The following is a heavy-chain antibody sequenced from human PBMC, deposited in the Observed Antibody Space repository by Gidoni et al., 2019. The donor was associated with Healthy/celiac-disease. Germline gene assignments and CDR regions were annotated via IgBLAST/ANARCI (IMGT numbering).Heavy chain of an antibody. Sequence: QVQLQESGPGLVKPSETLSLTCTVSGGAISSYYWSWIRQPAGKGLEWIGRISTTGSANYNPSLKRRVTMSVDTSKNQFSLKLSSVPAAATAVSYCARVGRAGSGSYSPFDPWGQGTLVTVSS. J-gene: IGHJ5*02. CDR2: ISTTGSA. V-gene: IGHV4-4*07. CDR1: GGAISSYY. D-gene: IGHD3-10*01. CDR3: ARVGRAGSGSYSPFDP.